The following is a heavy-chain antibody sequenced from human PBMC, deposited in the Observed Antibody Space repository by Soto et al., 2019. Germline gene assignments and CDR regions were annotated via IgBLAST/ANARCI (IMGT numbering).Heavy chain of an antibody. D-gene: IGHD2-15*01. Sequence: QVQLVQSGAEEKKPGASVKVSCKASGFTFSGYTIHWVRQAPGQRLERMGWIKADNTNTKYSQKFQGRVTITRDTVASTEYMELSSLRSEDTAVYYCAREGSWYVDYWGQGTLVTVSS. V-gene: IGHV1-3*05. J-gene: IGHJ4*02. CDR1: GFTFSGYT. CDR2: IKADNTNT. CDR3: AREGSWYVDY.